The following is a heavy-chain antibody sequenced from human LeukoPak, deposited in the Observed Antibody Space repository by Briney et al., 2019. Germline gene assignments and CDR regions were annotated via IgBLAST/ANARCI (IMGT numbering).Heavy chain of an antibody. J-gene: IGHJ4*02. CDR2: VRGKTYSYAT. V-gene: IGHV3-73*01. CDR3: TTTAGYYDTSGYYYFDY. Sequence: GGSLRLSCAASGFTFSGFALHWVRQASGKGLEWVGRVRGKTYSYATAYAASVKGRFTISRDDSKNTAYLQINSLKTEDTGVYYCTTTAGYYDTSGYYYFDYWGQGALVTVSS. D-gene: IGHD3-22*01. CDR1: GFTFSGFA.